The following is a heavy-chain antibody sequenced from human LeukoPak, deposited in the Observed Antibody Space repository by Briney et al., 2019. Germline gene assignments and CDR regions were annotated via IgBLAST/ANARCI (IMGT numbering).Heavy chain of an antibody. D-gene: IGHD6-19*01. Sequence: SETLSLTCNVSGGSISSYYWSWIRQPPGKGLEWIGYIYTSGSTNYNPSLKSRVTISVDTSKNQFSLKLSSVTAADTAVYYCARGAVAGMSGNYWGQGTLVTVSS. J-gene: IGHJ4*02. V-gene: IGHV4-4*09. CDR1: GGSISSYY. CDR3: ARGAVAGMSGNY. CDR2: IYTSGST.